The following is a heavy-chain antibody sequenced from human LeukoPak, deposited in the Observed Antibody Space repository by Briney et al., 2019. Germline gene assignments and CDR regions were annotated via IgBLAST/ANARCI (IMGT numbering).Heavy chain of an antibody. Sequence: ASVKVSCKASGYTFTSYDINWVRQATGQGLEWMGWMNPNSGNTGYAQKFQGRVTMTRNTSISTAYMELSSLRSEDTAVYYCARGLGTYYDFWSGYLAITGTQNDAFDIRGQGTMVTVSS. V-gene: IGHV1-8*01. CDR2: MNPNSGNT. D-gene: IGHD3-3*01. J-gene: IGHJ3*02. CDR1: GYTFTSYD. CDR3: ARGLGTYYDFWSGYLAITGTQNDAFDI.